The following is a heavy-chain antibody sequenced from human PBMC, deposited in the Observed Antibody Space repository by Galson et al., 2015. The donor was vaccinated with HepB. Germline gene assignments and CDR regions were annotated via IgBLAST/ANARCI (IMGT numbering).Heavy chain of an antibody. CDR3: ARDFRRGYQPLLRY. J-gene: IGHJ4*02. CDR2: IIPIFGTA. Sequence: SVKVSCKASGGTFSSYAISWVRQAPGQGLEWMGGIIPIFGTANYAQKFQGRVTITADESTSTAYMELSRLRSDDTAVYYCARDFRRGYQPLLRYWGQGTLVTVSS. V-gene: IGHV1-69*13. CDR1: GGTFSSYA. D-gene: IGHD2-2*01.